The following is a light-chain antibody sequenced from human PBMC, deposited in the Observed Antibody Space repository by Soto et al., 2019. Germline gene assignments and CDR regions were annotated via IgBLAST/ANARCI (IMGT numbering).Light chain of an antibody. J-gene: IGKJ1*01. CDR1: RTIRNN. Sequence: EIVLTQSPGTLSLSPGERATLSCRASRTIRNNYLVWYQQKFGQAPRLLIYGASNRATGTPDRFSGSGSGTEFILTITSLQSEDSAVYYCQEYNTWPWTFGQGTKVDIK. V-gene: IGKV3D-15*01. CDR3: QEYNTWPWT. CDR2: GAS.